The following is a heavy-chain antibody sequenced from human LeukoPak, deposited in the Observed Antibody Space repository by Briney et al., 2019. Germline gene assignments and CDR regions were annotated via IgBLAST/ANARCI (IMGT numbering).Heavy chain of an antibody. CDR2: IRYDGTNQ. CDR1: GFTFSNFG. CDR3: AKSTYYYYMDV. J-gene: IGHJ6*03. Sequence: PGRSLRLLCAASGFTFSNFGMHWVRQARGKGLVWVTFIRYDGTNQYYAASVKGRFTISRDSSNNTLYLQMNSLGAEDTAVYYCAKSTYYYYMDVWGKGAKVTVSS. V-gene: IGHV3-30*02.